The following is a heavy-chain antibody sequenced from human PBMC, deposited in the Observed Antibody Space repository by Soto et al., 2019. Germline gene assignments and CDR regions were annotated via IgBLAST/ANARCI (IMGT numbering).Heavy chain of an antibody. J-gene: IGHJ4*02. CDR1: GYSFPTSW. D-gene: IGHD6-13*01. CDR3: ARLQAAAGDNDLTFDY. CDR2: IYPQDSDT. V-gene: IGHV5-51*01. Sequence: GESLKISCQGSGYSFPTSWIGWVRQMPGKGLEWMGVIYPQDSDTRYSPSFEGQVTFSADTSLSTAYLQWNSLKASDTAMYYCARLQAAAGDNDLTFDYWGQGTLVTVSS.